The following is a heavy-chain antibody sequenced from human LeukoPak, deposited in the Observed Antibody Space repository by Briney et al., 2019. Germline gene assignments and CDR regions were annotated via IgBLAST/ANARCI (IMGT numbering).Heavy chain of an antibody. CDR2: IGTAGDT. CDR1: GFTFSSYD. V-gene: IGHV3-13*01. D-gene: IGHD3-10*02. Sequence: PGGSLRLSCAASGFTFSSYDIHWVRQATGKGLEWVSAIGTAGDTYYPGSVKGRFTISRENAKNSLYLQMNSLRAGDTAVYYCAELGITMIGGVWGKGTTVTISS. CDR3: AELGITMIGGV. J-gene: IGHJ6*04.